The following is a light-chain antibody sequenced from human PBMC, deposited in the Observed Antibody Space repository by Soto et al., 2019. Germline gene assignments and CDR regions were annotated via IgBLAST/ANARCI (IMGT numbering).Light chain of an antibody. J-gene: IGKJ3*01. Sequence: EIVLTQSPGTLSLSPGERATLSCRASQSVGSSYLAWYQQKPGQAPRVLIYGASSRATGIPDRFSGSGSGTDFTLTISRLEPEDFAVYYCHQYSTAPCTFGPGTKVYIK. CDR3: HQYSTAPCT. CDR1: QSVGSSY. V-gene: IGKV3-20*01. CDR2: GAS.